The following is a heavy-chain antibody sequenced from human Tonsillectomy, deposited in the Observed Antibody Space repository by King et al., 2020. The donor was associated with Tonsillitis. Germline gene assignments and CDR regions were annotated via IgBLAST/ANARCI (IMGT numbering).Heavy chain of an antibody. J-gene: IGHJ4*02. Sequence: VQLQESCPGLVKPSGTLSLTCAVSGGSTSSSNWWSWVRQPPGKGLEWIGEIYHSGSTNYNPSLKSRVTISGDKSKNQFSLKLSSVTAADTAVYYCARATYYDSSGVDVDYWGQGTLVTVSS. CDR2: IYHSGST. D-gene: IGHD3-22*01. V-gene: IGHV4-4*02. CDR1: GGSTSSSNW. CDR3: ARATYYDSSGVDVDY.